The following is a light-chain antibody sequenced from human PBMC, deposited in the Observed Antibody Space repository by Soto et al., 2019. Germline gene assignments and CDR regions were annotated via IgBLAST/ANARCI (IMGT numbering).Light chain of an antibody. J-gene: IGKJ2*01. CDR2: DVS. CDR1: QNVGSS. CDR3: QQRINWPVT. Sequence: EIVLTQSPGTPVLSPGERATLSCRASQNVGSSLAWYQQKPGQAPRLLIYDVSNRATGIPARFSGSGSGTDFTLTISSLEPEDFAVYYCQQRINWPVTFGQGTKLEIK. V-gene: IGKV3-11*01.